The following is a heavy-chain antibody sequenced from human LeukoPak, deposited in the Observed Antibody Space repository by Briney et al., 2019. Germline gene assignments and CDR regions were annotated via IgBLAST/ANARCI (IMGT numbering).Heavy chain of an antibody. Sequence: PSETLSLTCTVSGGSISSSSYYWGWIRQPPGKGLEWIGSIYYSGSTYYNPSLKSRFTISVETSKNHFTLTLSSVTAADTAVYYCARRKPDHCSSTSCYQARNWFDPWGQGTLVTVSS. V-gene: IGHV4-39*02. J-gene: IGHJ5*02. CDR2: IYYSGST. CDR1: GGSISSSSYY. CDR3: ARRKPDHCSSTSCYQARNWFDP. D-gene: IGHD2-2*01.